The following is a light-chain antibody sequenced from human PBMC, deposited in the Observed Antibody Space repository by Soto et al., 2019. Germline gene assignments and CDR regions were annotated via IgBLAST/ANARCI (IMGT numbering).Light chain of an antibody. CDR1: QSVSSSY. CDR3: QHYGSSPPIT. Sequence: EIVLTQSPGTLSLSPGERATLSCRASQSVSSSYLAWYQQKPGQAPRLLIYGASGRATGIPDRFSGSGSGTAFTLTISRLEPEDFPVYYCQHYGSSPPITFGQGTRLEMK. CDR2: GAS. J-gene: IGKJ5*01. V-gene: IGKV3-20*01.